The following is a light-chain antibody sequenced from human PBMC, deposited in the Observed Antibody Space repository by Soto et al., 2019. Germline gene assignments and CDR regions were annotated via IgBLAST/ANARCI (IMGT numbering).Light chain of an antibody. CDR3: QQYNSYSLWG. V-gene: IGKV1-5*01. J-gene: IGKJ1*01. CDR2: DAS. Sequence: DIQMTQSPSTLSASVGDRVTITCRASQSISSWLAWYQQKPGKAPKLLIYDASSLESGVPSRFSGSGSGTEFTLTISSLQPDDFATYYCQQYNSYSLWGFGQGTKVDIK. CDR1: QSISSW.